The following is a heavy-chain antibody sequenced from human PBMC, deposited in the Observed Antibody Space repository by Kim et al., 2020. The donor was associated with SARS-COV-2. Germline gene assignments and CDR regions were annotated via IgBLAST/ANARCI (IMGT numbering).Heavy chain of an antibody. CDR2: INHSGTT. D-gene: IGHD1-1*01. Sequence: SETLSLTCAVYGGAFRPYHWSWIRQPPGKGLEWIGEINHSGTTTYNPSLKSRVTMSVGTSKNQFSLNVRSVTAADTAVYYCARDDAYNLDAFDIWGQGT. J-gene: IGHJ3*02. CDR3: ARDDAYNLDAFDI. V-gene: IGHV4-34*01. CDR1: GGAFRPYH.